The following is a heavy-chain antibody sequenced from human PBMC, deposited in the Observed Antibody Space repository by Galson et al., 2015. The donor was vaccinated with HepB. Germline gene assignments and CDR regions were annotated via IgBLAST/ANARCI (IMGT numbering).Heavy chain of an antibody. V-gene: IGHV5-51*01. CDR3: ARGSDCSGGACYSSHFDY. D-gene: IGHD2-15*01. CDR2: IYPGDSDT. J-gene: IGHJ4*02. CDR1: GYSFTSHW. Sequence: QSGAEVKKPGESLKISCTGSGYSFTSHWIGWVRQMPGKGLEWVGIIYPGDSDTRYSPAFQGQVTFSVDRSLNTAYLEWSSLKSSETAMFYCARGSDCSGGACYSSHFDYWGQGTLATVSS.